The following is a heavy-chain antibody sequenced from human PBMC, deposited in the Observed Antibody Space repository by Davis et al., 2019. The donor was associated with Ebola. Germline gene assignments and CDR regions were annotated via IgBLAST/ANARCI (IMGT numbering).Heavy chain of an antibody. CDR3: ASTAYSGSYRDY. V-gene: IGHV1-69*13. Sequence: SVKVSCKASGGTFSSYAISWVRQAPGQGLEWMGGIIPIFGTANYAQKFQGRVTITADESTSTAYMELSSLRSEDTAVYYCASTAYSGSYRDYWGQGTLVTVSS. CDR2: IIPIFGTA. D-gene: IGHD1-26*01. J-gene: IGHJ4*02. CDR1: GGTFSSYA.